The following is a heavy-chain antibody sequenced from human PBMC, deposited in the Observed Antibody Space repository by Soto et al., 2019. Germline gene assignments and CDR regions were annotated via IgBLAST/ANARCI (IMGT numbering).Heavy chain of an antibody. CDR1: GFALSTYS. Sequence: VHLVESGGGLVKPGGSLRLSCAASGFALSTYSMHWVRQAPGKGLEWVSSISTGSSIIHYADSVKGRFTISRDNAKSSLYLQMNSLRVEDTAVYYCVRAVYTLTTPYYFDFWGQGTLVTVSS. J-gene: IGHJ4*02. D-gene: IGHD4-17*01. CDR2: ISTGSSII. V-gene: IGHV3-21*01. CDR3: VRAVYTLTTPYYFDF.